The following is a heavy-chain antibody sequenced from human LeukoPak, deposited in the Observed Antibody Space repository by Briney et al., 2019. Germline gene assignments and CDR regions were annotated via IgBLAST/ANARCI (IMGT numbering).Heavy chain of an antibody. Sequence: PGGYLRLSCAASGSIFGSYGMHWVRQAPVKGLEWVAFTPYHGVSRYYTESVKGRFTISRDNSKSTLYLQMNSLRIEDTAVYYCAKDRHGDYTSDYWGQGTLVIVSS. CDR2: TPYHGVSR. CDR3: AKDRHGDYTSDY. V-gene: IGHV3-30*02. CDR1: GSIFGSYG. J-gene: IGHJ4*02. D-gene: IGHD4-17*01.